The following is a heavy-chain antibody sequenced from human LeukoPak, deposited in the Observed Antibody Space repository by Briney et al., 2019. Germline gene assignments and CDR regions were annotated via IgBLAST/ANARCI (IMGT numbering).Heavy chain of an antibody. V-gene: IGHV4-31*03. J-gene: IGHJ4*02. CDR2: INYSGTT. CDR3: AKDQSGGLDY. D-gene: IGHD3-10*01. CDR1: GASISRGGFF. Sequence: PSETLSLTCTVSGASISRGGFFWSWVRQHPGKALEWIGYINYSGTTFRNPSLQSRVSISVDTSKNQFSLNVTSMTVAGTAVYFCAKDQSGGLDYWGQGVLVTVSS.